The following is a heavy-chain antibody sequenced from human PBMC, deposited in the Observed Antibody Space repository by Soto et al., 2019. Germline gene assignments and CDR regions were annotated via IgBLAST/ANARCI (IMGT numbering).Heavy chain of an antibody. D-gene: IGHD2-15*01. CDR3: ARAATPGDWFDP. CDR2: ISAYNGNT. V-gene: IGHV1-18*01. Sequence: QVQLVQSGAEVKKPGASVKVSCKASGYTFTSYGISWVRQAPGQGLEWMGWISAYNGNTNYAQKPPARVTMTTDTSTSTAYVGLRSLRSDDTAVYYCARAATPGDWFDPWGQGTLVTVSS. J-gene: IGHJ5*02. CDR1: GYTFTSYG.